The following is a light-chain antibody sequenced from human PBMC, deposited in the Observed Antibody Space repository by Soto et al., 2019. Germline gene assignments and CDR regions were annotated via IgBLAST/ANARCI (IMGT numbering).Light chain of an antibody. V-gene: IGLV1-47*01. CDR2: RDN. J-gene: IGLJ1*01. Sequence: QSVLTQPPSVSGTPGQRVTISCSGGISNIGTNYVHWFQQLPGTAPKVLSNRDNQRPSGVPDRFSGSKSGTSASLAISGLRCEDEAEYYCAAWDDTVRSYVFGTGTQLTVL. CDR3: AAWDDTVRSYV. CDR1: ISNIGTNY.